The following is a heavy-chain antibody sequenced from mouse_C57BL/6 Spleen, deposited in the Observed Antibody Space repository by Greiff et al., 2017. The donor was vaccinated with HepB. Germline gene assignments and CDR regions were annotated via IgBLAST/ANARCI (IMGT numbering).Heavy chain of an antibody. CDR3: ARWLLRGYAMDY. V-gene: IGHV1-81*01. J-gene: IGHJ4*01. Sequence: QVQLQQSGAELARPGASVKLSCKASGYTFTSYGISWVKQRTGQGLEWIGEIYPRSGNTYYNEKFKGKATLTADKSSSTAYMELRSLTSEDSVVYFCARWLLRGYAMDYWGQGTSVTVSS. D-gene: IGHD2-3*01. CDR1: GYTFTSYG. CDR2: IYPRSGNT.